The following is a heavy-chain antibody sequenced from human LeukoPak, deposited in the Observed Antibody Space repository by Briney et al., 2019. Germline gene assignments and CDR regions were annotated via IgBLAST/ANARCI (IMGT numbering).Heavy chain of an antibody. J-gene: IGHJ6*03. Sequence: GRSLRLSCAASGFMFSRLGMQWVRQAPGEGLEWVAMIWHDGSVEEYADSVKGRFTISRNNSQNTLYLQMNSLRDDDTAVYYCAKEGDQFRGYLDAWGKGTTVTVSS. D-gene: IGHD3-16*01. V-gene: IGHV3-33*06. CDR1: GFMFSRLG. CDR3: AKEGDQFRGYLDA. CDR2: IWHDGSVE.